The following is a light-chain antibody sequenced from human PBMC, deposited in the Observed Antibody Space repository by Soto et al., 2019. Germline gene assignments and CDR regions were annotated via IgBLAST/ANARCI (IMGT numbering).Light chain of an antibody. V-gene: IGKV1-5*01. CDR1: QTISSW. J-gene: IGKJ1*01. CDR3: QQYENYWT. CDR2: DAS. Sequence: DIQMTQSPFTLSASVGDRVTITCRASQTISSWLAWYQQIPGKAPKLLIYDASNLESGVPSRFSCSGSGTEFTLTISRLQPEDFAVYYCQQYENYWTFGLGTKVDIK.